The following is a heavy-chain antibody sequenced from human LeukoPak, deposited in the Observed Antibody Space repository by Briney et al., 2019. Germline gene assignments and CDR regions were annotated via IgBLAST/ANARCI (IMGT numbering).Heavy chain of an antibody. J-gene: IGHJ4*02. CDR1: GFTFSGYG. CDR2: ILPDGSQK. D-gene: IGHD2-2*01. V-gene: IGHV3-7*01. Sequence: GGSLRLSCAASGFTFSGYGMHWVRQAPGKGLEWLANILPDGSQKYYVDSVKGRFTISRDNPKNSLYLQINNLRAEDTAVYYCGRLAHNAWYAIDFWGQGTLVTVSS. CDR3: GRLAHNAWYAIDF.